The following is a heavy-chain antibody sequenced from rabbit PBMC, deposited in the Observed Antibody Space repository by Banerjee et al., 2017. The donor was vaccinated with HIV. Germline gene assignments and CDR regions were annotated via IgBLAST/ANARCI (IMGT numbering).Heavy chain of an antibody. J-gene: IGHJ4*01. Sequence: QEQLEESGGDLVKPEGSLTLTCTASGFSFSNKYVMCWVRQAPGKGLEWIACINTSSGNTVYASWAKGRFTISRTSSTTVTLQMTSLTAADTATYFCERGETGDGYFDLWGPGTLVTVS. V-gene: IGHV1S45*01. CDR2: INTSSGNT. D-gene: IGHD6-1*01. CDR1: GFSFSNKYV. CDR3: ERGETGDGYFDL.